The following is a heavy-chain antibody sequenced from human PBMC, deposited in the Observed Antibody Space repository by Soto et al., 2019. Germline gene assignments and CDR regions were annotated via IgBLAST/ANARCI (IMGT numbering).Heavy chain of an antibody. Sequence: ASVKVSCKASGYTFTSYYMRWGRQAPGQGLEWMGIINPSGGSTSYAQKFQGRVTMTRDTSTSTVYMELSSLRSEDTAVYYCARDGFLEWSPSYYYYYGMDVWRQGTTVTVSS. CDR1: GYTFTSYY. V-gene: IGHV1-46*01. D-gene: IGHD3-3*01. CDR2: INPSGGST. J-gene: IGHJ6*02. CDR3: ARDGFLEWSPSYYYYYGMDV.